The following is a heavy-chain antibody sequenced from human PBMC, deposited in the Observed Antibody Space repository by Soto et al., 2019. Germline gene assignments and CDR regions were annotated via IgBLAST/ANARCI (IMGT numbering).Heavy chain of an antibody. D-gene: IGHD1-26*01. CDR1: GYTFTSFA. CDR2: ITVYNGNT. CDR3: ARGLGATY. V-gene: IGHV1-18*01. Sequence: QVQLVQSGAEVKKPGASVKVSCKASGYTFTSFAITWVRQAPGQGLEWMGWITVYNGNTNYAQNLQGRVTMTTDTATSTAYMQLRSLRSDDTAVYYRARGLGATYWGQGTLVTVSS. J-gene: IGHJ4*02.